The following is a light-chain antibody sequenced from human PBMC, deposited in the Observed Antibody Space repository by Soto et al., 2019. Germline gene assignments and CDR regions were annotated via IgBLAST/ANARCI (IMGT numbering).Light chain of an antibody. CDR2: AAS. CDR1: QGISNY. CDR3: QKYNSAPRLT. J-gene: IGKJ3*01. V-gene: IGKV1-27*01. Sequence: DIQMTQSPSSLSASVGDRVTITCRASQGISNYLAWYQQKPGKGPKLLIYAASTLQSGVPSRLSGSGAGTDFTRTISSLQPEDVATYYCQKYNSAPRLTFGPGTKVDIK.